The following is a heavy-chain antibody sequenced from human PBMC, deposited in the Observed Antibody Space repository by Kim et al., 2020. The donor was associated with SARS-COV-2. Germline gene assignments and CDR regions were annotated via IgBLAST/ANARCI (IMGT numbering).Heavy chain of an antibody. Sequence: SETLSLTCTVSGSSDHSGAYYWSWSRQPPGMPLGWIGFIYYRGLTNYNPSLKSRVTISVDTSKNQFSLRLTSVTAADTGVYYCAIGSGWFDSWGQGTLVTVSS. CDR1: GSSDHSGAYY. J-gene: IGHJ5*01. CDR3: AIGSGWFDS. CDR2: IYYRGLT. D-gene: IGHD3-16*01. V-gene: IGHV4-61*08.